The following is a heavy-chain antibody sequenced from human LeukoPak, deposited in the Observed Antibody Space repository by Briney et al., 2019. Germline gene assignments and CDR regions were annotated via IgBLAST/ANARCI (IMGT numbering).Heavy chain of an antibody. CDR1: GYTFTSYD. V-gene: IGHV1-8*01. CDR3: AREPQNYDFWSGYYKDGMDV. J-gene: IGHJ6*02. D-gene: IGHD3-3*01. CDR2: MNPNSGNT. Sequence: GASVKVSCKASGYTFTSYDINWVRQATGQGLEWMGWMNPNSGNTGYAQKFQGRVTMTRNTSISTAYMELSSLRSEDTAVYYCAREPQNYDFWSGYYKDGMDVWGQGTTVTVSS.